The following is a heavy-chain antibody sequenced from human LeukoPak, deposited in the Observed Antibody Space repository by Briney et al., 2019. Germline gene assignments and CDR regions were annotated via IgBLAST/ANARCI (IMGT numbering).Heavy chain of an antibody. J-gene: IGHJ3*02. CDR1: GYTLTELS. V-gene: IGHV1-69*02. Sequence: ASVKVSCKVSGYTLTELSMHWVRQAPGKGLEWMGRIIPILGIANYAQKFQGRVTITADKSTSTAYMELSSLRSEDTAVYYCARNPIAAAGDDAFDIWGQGTMVTVSS. D-gene: IGHD6-13*01. CDR3: ARNPIAAAGDDAFDI. CDR2: IIPILGIA.